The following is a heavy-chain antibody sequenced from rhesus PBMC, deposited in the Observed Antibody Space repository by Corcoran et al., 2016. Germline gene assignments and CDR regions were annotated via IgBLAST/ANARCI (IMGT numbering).Heavy chain of an antibody. CDR2: ITNSGST. Sequence: QVQLQESGPGLVKPSETLSLTCAVSGCSITTGSYYWIWIRQPPGKGLEWIVYITNSGSTSYNPSLKSRVTISRDTSKNLFYLRLTSVTAADTAVYYCTRFADWGQGVLVTVSS. CDR1: GCSITTGSYY. J-gene: IGHJ4*01. V-gene: IGHV4-122*02. CDR3: TRFAD.